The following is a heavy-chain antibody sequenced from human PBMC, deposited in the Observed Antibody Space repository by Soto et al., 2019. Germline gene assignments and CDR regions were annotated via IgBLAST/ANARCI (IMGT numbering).Heavy chain of an antibody. Sequence: GESLKISCKGSGFKFSSYWIGWVRQMPGKGLEWMGIIYPGDSDTRYSPSFQGQVTISADKSISTAYLQWSSLKASDTAMYYCASASVAPLEWELPYYYYGMDVWGQGTTVTVSS. CDR2: IYPGDSDT. CDR1: GFKFSSYW. CDR3: ASASVAPLEWELPYYYYGMDV. D-gene: IGHD1-26*01. V-gene: IGHV5-51*01. J-gene: IGHJ6*02.